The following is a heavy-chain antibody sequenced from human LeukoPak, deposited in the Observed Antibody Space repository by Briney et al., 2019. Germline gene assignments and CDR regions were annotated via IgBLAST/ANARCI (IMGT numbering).Heavy chain of an antibody. D-gene: IGHD2-15*01. CDR2: IYYSGST. J-gene: IGHJ4*02. CDR1: GGSISSSSYY. V-gene: IGHV4-39*07. Sequence: SETLSLTCTVSGGSISSSSYYWGWIRQPPGKGLEWIGSIYYSGSTYYNPSLKSRVTISVDTSKNQFSLKLSFVTAADTAVYYCAISAHCSGGSCPVFDYWGQGTLVTVSS. CDR3: AISAHCSGGSCPVFDY.